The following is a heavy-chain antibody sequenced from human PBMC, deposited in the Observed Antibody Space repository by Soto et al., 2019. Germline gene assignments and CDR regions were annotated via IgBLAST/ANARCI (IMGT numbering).Heavy chain of an antibody. CDR3: ARGSYCSGGTCYQIGAFDI. D-gene: IGHD2-15*01. CDR1: GIRFSNYD. V-gene: IGHV3-13*01. CDR2: IGTAGDT. J-gene: IGHJ3*02. Sequence: EVQLVESGGGLVQPGGSLRLSCAAAGIRFSNYDMHWVRQPTGKGLEWVSGIGTAGDTYYPDSVKGRFTVSRENAKNSLFLQMSSLRAGDTAVYYCARGSYCSGGTCYQIGAFDIWGQGTMVTVS.